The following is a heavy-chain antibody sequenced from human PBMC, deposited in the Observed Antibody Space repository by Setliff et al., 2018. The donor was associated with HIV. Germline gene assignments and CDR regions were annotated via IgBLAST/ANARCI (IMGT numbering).Heavy chain of an antibody. CDR3: ARDEWELLAFDY. Sequence: GQSLRLSCAASVFTFSSYWMRWVRQAPGKGLEWVAKVKQDGSEKYYVDSVKGRFTISRDNAKNSLYMQMNSLRAEDTAVYYCARDEWELLAFDYWGQGTLVTVSS. CDR2: VKQDGSEK. J-gene: IGHJ4*02. V-gene: IGHV3-7*03. D-gene: IGHD1-26*01. CDR1: VFTFSSYW.